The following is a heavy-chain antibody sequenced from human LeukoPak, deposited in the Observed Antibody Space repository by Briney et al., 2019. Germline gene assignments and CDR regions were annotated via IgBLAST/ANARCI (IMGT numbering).Heavy chain of an antibody. CDR1: GFTFSSYE. V-gene: IGHV3-7*01. Sequence: PGGSLRLSCAASGFTFSSYEMNWVRQAPGKGLEWVANIKQDGSEKYYVDSVKGRFTISRDNAKNSLYLQMNSLRAEDTAVYYCARDQYSSNYYYYYYMDVWGKGTTVTVSS. J-gene: IGHJ6*03. CDR2: IKQDGSEK. D-gene: IGHD6-13*01. CDR3: ARDQYSSNYYYYYYMDV.